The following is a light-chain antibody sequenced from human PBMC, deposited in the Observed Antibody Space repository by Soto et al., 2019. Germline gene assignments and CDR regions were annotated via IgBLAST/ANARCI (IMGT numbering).Light chain of an antibody. CDR2: VAS. Sequence: EIVLTQSPGTLSLSPGERVTLSCRASQSVSSNRLAWYQQKPGQAPRLVIYVASSRATGIPDRFSGGGSGTDFSLTISRLEPEDFAVYYCQQYGSSPYAFGQGTKLEIK. V-gene: IGKV3-20*01. CDR1: QSVSSNR. J-gene: IGKJ2*01. CDR3: QQYGSSPYA.